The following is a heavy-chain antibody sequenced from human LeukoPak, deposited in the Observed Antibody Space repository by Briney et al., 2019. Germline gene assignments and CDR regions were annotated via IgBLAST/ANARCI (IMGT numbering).Heavy chain of an antibody. Sequence: ASVKVSCKPSLYTFTRYGISWVRQAPGQGREGMGWISGYNGNTKYAQKLQGRVTMTADTSTSTAYLELRRLRSDDTAVYYCARDSLQIYYDSSGYHRVAFDNWGQGTMVTVSS. CDR1: LYTFTRYG. CDR3: ARDSLQIYYDSSGYHRVAFDN. J-gene: IGHJ3*02. CDR2: ISGYNGNT. D-gene: IGHD3-22*01. V-gene: IGHV1-18*01.